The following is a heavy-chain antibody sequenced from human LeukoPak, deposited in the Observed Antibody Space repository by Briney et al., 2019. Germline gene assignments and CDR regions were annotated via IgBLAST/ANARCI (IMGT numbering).Heavy chain of an antibody. CDR2: IYTSGST. CDR1: GGSISSGSYY. V-gene: IGHV4-61*02. CDR3: ARDRVKEYQLLGYYYYYYMDV. D-gene: IGHD2-2*01. J-gene: IGHJ6*03. Sequence: SQTLSLTCTVSGGSISSGSYYWRWIRQPAGKGLEWIVRIYTSGSTHYNPSPKSRVTISVDTSKNQFSLKLSSVTAADTAVYYCARDRVKEYQLLGYYYYYYMDVWGKGTTVTVSS.